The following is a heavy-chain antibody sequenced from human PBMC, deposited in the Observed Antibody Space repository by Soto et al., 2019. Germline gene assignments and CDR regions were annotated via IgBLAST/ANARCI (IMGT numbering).Heavy chain of an antibody. CDR1: GFTFRKYG. J-gene: IGHJ5*01. CDR3: TKDRVQQLVRGWFDS. V-gene: IGHV3-30*18. CDR2: SSSDGSNE. D-gene: IGHD6-13*01. Sequence: QVQLVESGGGVVQPGSSLRLSCAASGFTFRKYGIHWVRQAPGKGLEWVAVSSSDGSNEYYADSVKGRFTISRDNSKNPLYMQMNSLRAEDTAVYYCTKDRVQQLVRGWFDSWGQGSLVTVSP.